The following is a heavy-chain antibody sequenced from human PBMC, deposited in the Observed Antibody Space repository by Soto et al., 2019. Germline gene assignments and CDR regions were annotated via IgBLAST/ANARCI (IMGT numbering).Heavy chain of an antibody. CDR2: INHSGST. V-gene: IGHV4-34*01. J-gene: IGHJ5*01. D-gene: IGHD3-3*01. CDR1: GGSFSGYD. CDR3: ARVHDFWSGYYPNWFDY. Sequence: SETLSLTCGVDGGSFSGYDWSWIRQPPGKGLEWIGEINHSGSTNYNPSLKSRVTISVDTSKNQFSLKLSSVTAADTAVYYCARVHDFWSGYYPNWFDYWGQETLVTVSS.